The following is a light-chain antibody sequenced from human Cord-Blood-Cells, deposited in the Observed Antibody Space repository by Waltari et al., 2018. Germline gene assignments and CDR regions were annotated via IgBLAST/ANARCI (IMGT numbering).Light chain of an antibody. V-gene: IGKV3-11*01. CDR3: QQRSNWLT. J-gene: IGKJ4*01. CDR2: DAS. Sequence: EIVFIQFPPTLSFSAGERATLSCRASQSVSSYLAWYQQKPGQAPRLLIYDASNRATGIPARFSGSGSGTDFTLTISSLEPEDFAVYYCQQRSNWLTFGGGTKVEIK. CDR1: QSVSSY.